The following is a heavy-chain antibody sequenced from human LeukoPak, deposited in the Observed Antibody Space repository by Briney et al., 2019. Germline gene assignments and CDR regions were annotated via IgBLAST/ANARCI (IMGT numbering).Heavy chain of an antibody. D-gene: IGHD3-22*01. Sequence: PGGSLRLSCVASGFSFSSSVMHWVRQAPGKGLEYVSGINTNGDFAHYADSVKGRFTISRDNAKNSLYLQMNSLRAEDTALYYCARGLYYYDSSGYYYDYWGQGTLVTVSS. V-gene: IGHV3-64*02. CDR1: GFSFSSSV. CDR2: INTNGDFA. J-gene: IGHJ4*02. CDR3: ARGLYYYDSSGYYYDY.